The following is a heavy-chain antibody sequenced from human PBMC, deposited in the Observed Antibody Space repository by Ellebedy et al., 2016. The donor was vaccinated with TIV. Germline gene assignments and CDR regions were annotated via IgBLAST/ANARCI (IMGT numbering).Heavy chain of an antibody. J-gene: IGHJ6*02. CDR3: ARDLVVVPAAIVSDYYYGMDV. V-gene: IGHV4-34*01. Sequence: MPSETLSLTCAVYGGSFSGYYWSWIRQPPGKGLEWIGEINHSGSTNYNPSLKSRVTISVDTSKNQFSLKLSSVTAADTAVYYCARDLVVVPAAIVSDYYYGMDVWGQGTTVTVSS. CDR2: INHSGST. CDR1: GGSFSGYY. D-gene: IGHD2-2*01.